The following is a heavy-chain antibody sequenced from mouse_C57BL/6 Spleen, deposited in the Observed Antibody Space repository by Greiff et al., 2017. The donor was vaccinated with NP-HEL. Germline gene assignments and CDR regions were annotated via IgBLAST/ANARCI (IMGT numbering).Heavy chain of an antibody. CDR3: ARNSGSSVYWYFDV. Sequence: VQLQQPGAELVKPGASVKLSCKASGYTLSSYWMHWVKQRPGQGLEWIGMIHSNSGSTNYNEKFKSKATLTVDKSSSTAYMQLSSLTAEDSAVYYCARNSGSSVYWYFDVWGTGTTVTVAS. CDR1: GYTLSSYW. D-gene: IGHD1-1*01. V-gene: IGHV1-64*01. J-gene: IGHJ1*03. CDR2: IHSNSGST.